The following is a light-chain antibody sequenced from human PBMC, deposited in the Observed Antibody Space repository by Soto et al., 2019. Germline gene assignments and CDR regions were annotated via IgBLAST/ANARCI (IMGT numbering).Light chain of an antibody. CDR3: CSYAGSFIFV. CDR1: SSDIGNYNY. J-gene: IGLJ1*01. CDR2: DVS. V-gene: IGLV2-11*01. Sequence: QSVLTQPRSVSGSPGQSVTISCTGTSSDIGNYNYVSWYQQYPGKAPKLIIYDVSKRPSGIPDRFFGSKFGNTASLTISGLQAEDEVDYYCCSYAGSFIFVFGTGTKVTLL.